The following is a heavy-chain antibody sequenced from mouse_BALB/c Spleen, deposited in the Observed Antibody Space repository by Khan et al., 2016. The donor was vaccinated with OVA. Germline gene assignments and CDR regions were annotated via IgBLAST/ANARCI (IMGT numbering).Heavy chain of an antibody. D-gene: IGHD2-4*01. CDR3: ARKDYYDYDPFPY. V-gene: IGHV3-2*02. CDR1: GYSITSEYA. Sequence: VQLKQSGPGLVKPSQSLSLICTVTGYSITSEYAWNWIRQFPGNKLEWMGYISYSGSTNYNPSLKSRISITRDTSKNQFFLQLHSVTSEDTATYYWARKDYYDYDPFPYWGQGTLVTVSA. J-gene: IGHJ3*01. CDR2: ISYSGST.